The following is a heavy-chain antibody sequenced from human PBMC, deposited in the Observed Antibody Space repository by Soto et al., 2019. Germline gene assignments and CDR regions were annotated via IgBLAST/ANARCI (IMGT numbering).Heavy chain of an antibody. Sequence: QVQLQESGPGQVKPSETLFLTCTVSGGPVSSGTYYWSWIRQPAGKGLEWMGYIYRGSPNYNPSLESRATLSVDTSRTQFSLMLSSVTAADTAVYYCARDQGLGAGYFALWGRGTLVTVSS. CDR1: GGPVSSGTYY. CDR2: IYRGSP. CDR3: ARDQGLGAGYFAL. V-gene: IGHV4-61*01. D-gene: IGHD7-27*01. J-gene: IGHJ2*01.